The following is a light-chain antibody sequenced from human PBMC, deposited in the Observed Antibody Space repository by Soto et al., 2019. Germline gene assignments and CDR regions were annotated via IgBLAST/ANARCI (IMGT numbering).Light chain of an antibody. CDR3: QQYANWPKT. CDR2: SAS. V-gene: IGKV3-15*01. J-gene: IGKJ1*01. Sequence: EVVMTQSPATLSVSPGERATLSCRASQSIRTDLAWYQQKPGQAPSLLIFSASTRATGVPARFSGSGSGTEFTLTISSLQSEDLAVYYCQQYANWPKTFGQGSKVDIK. CDR1: QSIRTD.